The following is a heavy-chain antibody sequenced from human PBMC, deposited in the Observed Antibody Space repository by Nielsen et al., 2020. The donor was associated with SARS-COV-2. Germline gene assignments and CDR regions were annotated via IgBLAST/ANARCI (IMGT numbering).Heavy chain of an antibody. J-gene: IGHJ6*02. CDR1: GFTFSSYD. Sequence: GGSLRLSCAASGFTFSSYDMHWVRQATGKGLEWVSAIGTADDTYYPGSVKGRFTISRENAKNSLYLQMNSLRAGDTAVYYCARGGNYDILTGYYYYGMDVWGQGTTVTVSS. V-gene: IGHV3-13*04. CDR2: IGTADDT. D-gene: IGHD3-9*01. CDR3: ARGGNYDILTGYYYYGMDV.